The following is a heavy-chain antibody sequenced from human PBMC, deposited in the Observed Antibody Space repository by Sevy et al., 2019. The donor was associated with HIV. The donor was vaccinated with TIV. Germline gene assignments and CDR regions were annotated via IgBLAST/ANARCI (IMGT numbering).Heavy chain of an antibody. J-gene: IGHJ6*02. CDR3: ARVPFTMVRGVIALGYYGMDV. CDR1: GFTVSSNY. CDR2: IYSGGST. Sequence: GGSLRLSCAASGFTVSSNYMSWVRQAPGKGLEWVSVIYSGGSTYYADSVKGRFTISRDNSKNTLYLQMNSLRAEETAVYYCARVPFTMVRGVIALGYYGMDVWGQGTTVTVSS. D-gene: IGHD3-10*01. V-gene: IGHV3-66*01.